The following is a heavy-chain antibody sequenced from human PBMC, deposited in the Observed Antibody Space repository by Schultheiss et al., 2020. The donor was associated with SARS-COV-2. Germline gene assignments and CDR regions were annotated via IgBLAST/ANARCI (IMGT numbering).Heavy chain of an antibody. CDR1: GGSFSDYY. J-gene: IGHJ6*03. V-gene: IGHV4-34*01. D-gene: IGHD4-11*01. CDR3: ARGGSSNQPLQYYYYMDV. Sequence: SETLSLTCAVYGGSFSDYYWSWVRQPPGKGLEWIGEIGEINHGGTTNYNPSFKSRVTISADTSKNQFSVTVNSVTAADTAVYYCARGGSSNQPLQYYYYMDVWGKGTPVTVSS. CDR2: IGEINHGGTT.